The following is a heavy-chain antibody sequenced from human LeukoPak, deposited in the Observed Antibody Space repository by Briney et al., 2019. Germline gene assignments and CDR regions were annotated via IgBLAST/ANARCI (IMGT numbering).Heavy chain of an antibody. CDR3: ARSYYAASFDY. J-gene: IGHJ4*02. CDR2: INPNSGGT. D-gene: IGHD2-2*01. Sequence: ASVKASCKASGYTFTGYYMHWVRQAPGQGLEWMGWINPNSGGTSYAQKFQGRVTMTRDTSISTAYMELSRLRSDDTAVYYCARSYYAASFDYWGQGTLVTVSS. CDR1: GYTFTGYY. V-gene: IGHV1-2*02.